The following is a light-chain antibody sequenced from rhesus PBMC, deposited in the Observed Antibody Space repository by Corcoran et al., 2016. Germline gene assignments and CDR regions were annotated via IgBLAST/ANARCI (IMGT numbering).Light chain of an antibody. V-gene: IGKV3-17*03. CDR1: SSVSTT. J-gene: IGKJ1*01. CDR2: RTS. CDR3: QQGNSFPPT. Sequence: EIVLTQSPTSMAVSQGERVTISCTASSSVSTTYLHWYQQKPGVPPRLLVFRTSSLAFGVPARFSGSGFGTSYTLASNSMEAEEAANYCCQQGNSFPPTFGQGTKVDIK.